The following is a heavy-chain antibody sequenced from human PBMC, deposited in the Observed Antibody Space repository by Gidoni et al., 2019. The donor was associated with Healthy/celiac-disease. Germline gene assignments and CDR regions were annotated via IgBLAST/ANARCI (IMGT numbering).Heavy chain of an antibody. D-gene: IGHD2-2*01. V-gene: IGHV4-39*07. CDR1: GGSISSSSYY. CDR2: IYYSGST. Sequence: QLQLQESGPGLVKPSETLSLTCTVSGGSISSSSYYWGWIRQPPGKGLEWIGSIYYSGSTYYNPSLKSRVTISVDTSKNQFSLKLSSVTAADTAVYYCARTYCSSTSCYIGILEIAAAGHFDYWGQGTLVTVSS. CDR3: ARTYCSSTSCYIGILEIAAAGHFDY. J-gene: IGHJ4*02.